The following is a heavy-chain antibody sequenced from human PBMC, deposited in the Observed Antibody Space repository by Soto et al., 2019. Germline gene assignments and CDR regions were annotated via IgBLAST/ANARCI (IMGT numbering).Heavy chain of an antibody. CDR2: IDWDDDK. J-gene: IGHJ4*02. V-gene: IGHV2-70*01. CDR1: GFSLSTSGMC. D-gene: IGHD6-19*01. Sequence: SGPTLVNPTQTLTLTCTFSGFSLSTSGMCVSWIRQPPGKALEWLALIDWDDDKYYSTSLKTRLTISKDTSKNQVVLTMTNMDPVDTATYYCARIRNTRGSGWYYFDSWGQGTLVTVPQ. CDR3: ARIRNTRGSGWYYFDS.